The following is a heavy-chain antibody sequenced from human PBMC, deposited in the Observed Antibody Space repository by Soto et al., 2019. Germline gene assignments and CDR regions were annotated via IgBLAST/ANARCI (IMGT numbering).Heavy chain of an antibody. Sequence: GASVKVSCKASGYTFTSYGISWVRQAPGQGLEWMGWISAYNGNTNYAQKLQGRVTMTTDTSTSTAYMELRSLRSDDTAVYYCARDLPSTIDPEWASDYWGQGTLVTVSS. J-gene: IGHJ4*02. V-gene: IGHV1-18*04. CDR3: ARDLPSTIDPEWASDY. CDR1: GYTFTSYG. D-gene: IGHD5-12*01. CDR2: ISAYNGNT.